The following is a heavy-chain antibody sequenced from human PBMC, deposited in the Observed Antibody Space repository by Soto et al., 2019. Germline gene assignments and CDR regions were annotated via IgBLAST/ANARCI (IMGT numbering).Heavy chain of an antibody. Sequence: QVQLVQSGAEVKKPGSSVKVSCKASGGTFSSYAISWVRQAPGQGLEWMGGIIPIFGTANYAQKFQGRVTIAAGESTSTAYIELSSLRSEDTAVYYCAVVVTANPYYYYYGMDVWGQGTTVTVSS. CDR2: IIPIFGTA. D-gene: IGHD2-21*02. CDR3: AVVVTANPYYYYYGMDV. J-gene: IGHJ6*02. CDR1: GGTFSSYA. V-gene: IGHV1-69*12.